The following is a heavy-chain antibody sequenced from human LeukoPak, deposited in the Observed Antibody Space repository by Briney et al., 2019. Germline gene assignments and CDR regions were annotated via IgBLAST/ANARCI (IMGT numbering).Heavy chain of an antibody. CDR3: AKEYDFWSGPAGDWFDP. D-gene: IGHD3-3*01. CDR2: ITDSGGST. J-gene: IGHJ5*02. V-gene: IGHV3-23*01. Sequence: GSLRLSCTPSGFTFSRYVMCWVRQAPGKGLEWVSSITDSGGSTYYADSVKGRFSISRDNSKNTLYLQMNSLRAEDTAVYYCAKEYDFWSGPAGDWFDPWGQGTLVTVSS. CDR1: GFTFSRYV.